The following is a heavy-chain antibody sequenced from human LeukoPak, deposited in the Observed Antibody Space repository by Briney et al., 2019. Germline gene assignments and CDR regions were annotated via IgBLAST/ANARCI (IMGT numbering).Heavy chain of an antibody. Sequence: GRSLRLSCAASGFTFSNYGMHWVRQAPGKGLEWVATIWFDGTNENFADSVKGRFTISRDNSENTLYLQMNSLRAEDTAVYYCAREYDYGDSNWHFDLWGRGTLVTVSS. V-gene: IGHV3-33*01. J-gene: IGHJ2*01. CDR2: IWFDGTNE. CDR3: AREYDYGDSNWHFDL. CDR1: GFTFSNYG. D-gene: IGHD4-17*01.